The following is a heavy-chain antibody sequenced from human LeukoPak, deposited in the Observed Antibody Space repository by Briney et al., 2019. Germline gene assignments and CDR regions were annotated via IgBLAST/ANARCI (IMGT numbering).Heavy chain of an antibody. D-gene: IGHD3-9*01. CDR2: ISSSSSYI. CDR1: GFTFSSYS. J-gene: IGHJ4*02. Sequence: PGGSLRLSCAASGFTFSSYSMNWVRQAPGKGLEWVSSISSSSSYIYYADSVKGRFTISRDISKNTLYLQMNSLRAEDTAVYYCATTRIFYKDYFDFWGQGTLVTVSS. V-gene: IGHV3-21*04. CDR3: ATTRIFYKDYFDF.